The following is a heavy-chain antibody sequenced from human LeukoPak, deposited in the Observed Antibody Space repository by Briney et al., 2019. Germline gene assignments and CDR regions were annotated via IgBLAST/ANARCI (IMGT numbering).Heavy chain of an antibody. Sequence: GGSLRLSCAASGFTFDDYAMHWVRHAPGKGLEWVSGISWNSGSIGYADSVKGRFTISRDNAKNSLYLQMNSLRAEDTAFYYCAKAPPGYSSSWRPYYFDYWGQGTLVTVSS. CDR1: GFTFDDYA. J-gene: IGHJ4*02. CDR2: ISWNSGSI. CDR3: AKAPPGYSSSWRPYYFDY. V-gene: IGHV3-9*01. D-gene: IGHD6-13*01.